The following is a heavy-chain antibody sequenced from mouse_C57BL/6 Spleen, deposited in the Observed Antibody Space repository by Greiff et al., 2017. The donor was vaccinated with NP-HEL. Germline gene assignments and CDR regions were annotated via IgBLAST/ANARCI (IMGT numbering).Heavy chain of an antibody. V-gene: IGHV7-3*01. J-gene: IGHJ2*01. CDR2: IRNKANGYTT. CDR3: ASLYDGYYDYFDY. CDR1: GFTFTDYY. D-gene: IGHD2-3*01. Sequence: EVKLMESGGGLVQPGGSLSLSCAASGFTFTDYYMSWVRQPPGKALEWLGFIRNKANGYTTEYSASVKGRFTISRDNSQSILYLQMNALRAEDSATYYCASLYDGYYDYFDYWGQGTTLTVSS.